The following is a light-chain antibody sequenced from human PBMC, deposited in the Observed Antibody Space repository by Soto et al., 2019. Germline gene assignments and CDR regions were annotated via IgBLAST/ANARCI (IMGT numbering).Light chain of an antibody. CDR1: PSVNSN. V-gene: IGKV3D-15*01. J-gene: IGKJ1*01. CDR3: QQYCDWPRT. Sequence: VMTQSPATLSVSPGERATLSCRASPSVNSNLAWYPQKPGKAPGLLMYGASTRATGVPARFRGSGFGTEFTLTISSLQSEDFAIYYGQQYCDWPRTFGQGTNVYIK. CDR2: GAS.